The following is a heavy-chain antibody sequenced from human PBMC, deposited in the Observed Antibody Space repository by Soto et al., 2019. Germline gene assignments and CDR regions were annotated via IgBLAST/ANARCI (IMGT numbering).Heavy chain of an antibody. CDR3: ARRYGYYFDY. D-gene: IGHD4-17*01. Sequence: QVQLQESGPGLVKPSETLSLTCTVSGGSISSYYWSWIRQPPGKGLEWIGYIYYSGSTNYNPSLNSRVTISVDTSKNQLSRKLSSVTAADTAVYYCARRYGYYFDYWGQGTLVTVSS. CDR1: GGSISSYY. V-gene: IGHV4-59*08. J-gene: IGHJ4*02. CDR2: IYYSGST.